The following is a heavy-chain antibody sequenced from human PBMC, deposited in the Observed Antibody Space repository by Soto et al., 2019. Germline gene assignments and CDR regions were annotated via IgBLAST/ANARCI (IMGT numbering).Heavy chain of an antibody. D-gene: IGHD6-13*01. CDR1: GLTFSDYY. V-gene: IGHV3-11*06. CDR3: AREAKGNGMDV. J-gene: IGHJ6*02. Sequence: QGQLVESGGGLVKPGGSLRLSCAASGLTFSDYYMSWIRQAPGEGLEWVSYISGSSTYADYADSVKGRFTISRDNARNSLYLQRNSLRAEDTAVYYCAREAKGNGMDVWGQGTTVTVSS. CDR2: ISGSSTYA.